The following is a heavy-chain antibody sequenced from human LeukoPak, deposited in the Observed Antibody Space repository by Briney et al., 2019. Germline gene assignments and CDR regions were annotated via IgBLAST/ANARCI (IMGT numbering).Heavy chain of an antibody. V-gene: IGHV3-23*01. CDR3: AKEGRADRGGITMIVVVSTPPYFDY. Sequence: GGSLRLSCAASGFTFSSYAMSWVRQAPGKGLEWVSAISGSGGSTYYADSVKGRFTISRDNSKNTLYLQMNRLRAEDTAVYYCAKEGRADRGGITMIVVVSTPPYFDYWGQGTPVTVSS. CDR2: ISGSGGST. D-gene: IGHD3-22*01. J-gene: IGHJ4*02. CDR1: GFTFSSYA.